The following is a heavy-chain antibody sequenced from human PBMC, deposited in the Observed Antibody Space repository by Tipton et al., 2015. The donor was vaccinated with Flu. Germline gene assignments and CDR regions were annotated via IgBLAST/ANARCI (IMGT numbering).Heavy chain of an antibody. CDR3: ARAVGSGHAY. D-gene: IGHD3-3*01. J-gene: IGHJ4*02. CDR2: INGDGSRT. Sequence: SLRLSCAASGFTFSDYWMHWVRQVPGKGLVWVACINGDGSRTIYADSVKGRFTISRDNARNTQYLQMNNLKVEDTAVYYCARAVGSGHAYWGPGTLVTVSS. V-gene: IGHV3-74*01. CDR1: GFTFSDYW.